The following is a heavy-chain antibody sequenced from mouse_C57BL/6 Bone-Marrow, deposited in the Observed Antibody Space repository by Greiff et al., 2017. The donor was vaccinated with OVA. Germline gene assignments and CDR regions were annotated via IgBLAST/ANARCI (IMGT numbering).Heavy chain of an antibody. CDR1: GYTFTSYW. CDR2: IHPNSGST. J-gene: IGHJ4*01. D-gene: IGHD2-4*01. CDR3: ARSGIYYDYRYALDY. Sequence: VQLQQPGAELVKPGASVKLSCKASGYTFTSYWMHWVKQRPGQGLEWIGMIHPNSGSTNYNEKFKSKATLTVDKSSSTAYMQLSSLTSEDSAVYYCARSGIYYDYRYALDYWGQGTSVTVSS. V-gene: IGHV1-64*01.